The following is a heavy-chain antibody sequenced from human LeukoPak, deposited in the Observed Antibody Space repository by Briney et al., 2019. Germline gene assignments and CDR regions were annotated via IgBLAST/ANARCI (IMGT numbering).Heavy chain of an antibody. CDR1: GFTFSSSS. CDR3: VRDANYHDRSNYYDVLDI. CDR2: ITSSTTYI. J-gene: IGHJ3*02. Sequence: PGGSLRLSCAASGFTFSSSSMNWVRQAPGKGLEWVSSITSSTTYIYYADSLKGRFTISRDDAKNSLYLQMSSLRADDTAVYYCVRDANYHDRSNYYDVLDIWGQGTMVTVSS. V-gene: IGHV3-21*06. D-gene: IGHD3-22*01.